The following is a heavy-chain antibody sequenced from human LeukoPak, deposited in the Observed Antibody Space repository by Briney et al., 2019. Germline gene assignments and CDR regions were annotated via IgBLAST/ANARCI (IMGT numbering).Heavy chain of an antibody. CDR1: GYTFTSYG. CDR3: ARDSRTDYGDYPDY. J-gene: IGHJ4*02. Sequence: ASVKISCKASGYTFTSYGISWVRQAPGQGLEWMGWISAYNGNTNYAQKLQGRVTMTTDTSTSTAYMELRSLRSDDTAVYYCARDSRTDYGDYPDYWGQGTLVTVSS. CDR2: ISAYNGNT. V-gene: IGHV1-18*01. D-gene: IGHD4-17*01.